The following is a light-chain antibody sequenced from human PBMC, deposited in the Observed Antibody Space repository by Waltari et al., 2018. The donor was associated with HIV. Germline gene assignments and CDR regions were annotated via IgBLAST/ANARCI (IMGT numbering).Light chain of an antibody. CDR2: EDS. J-gene: IGLJ2*01. CDR3: YSTDSSSYPL. Sequence: SYQLTQPPSASVSPGQPTRITCAGDALPNTYAYWYQQKSGQAPVLVIYEDSERPAGIPERFSGSSSGTMATLTISGAQVDDEADYYCYSTDSSSYPLFGGGTKLTVL. CDR1: ALPNTY. V-gene: IGLV3-10*01.